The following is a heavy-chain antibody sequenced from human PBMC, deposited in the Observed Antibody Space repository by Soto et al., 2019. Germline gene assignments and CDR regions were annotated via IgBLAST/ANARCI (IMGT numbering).Heavy chain of an antibody. CDR3: ARVRTGYFDY. J-gene: IGHJ4*02. CDR1: GGAINDHY. V-gene: IGHV4-59*11. Sequence: SETLSLTCTLSGGAINDHYWSFIRQPPGKGLEWIGYIYYNGNTNYNPSLESRVTISVDRSRNQFSLRLTSLTAADTAVYYCARVRTGYFDYWGRGALVTVSS. D-gene: IGHD3-9*01. CDR2: IYYNGNT.